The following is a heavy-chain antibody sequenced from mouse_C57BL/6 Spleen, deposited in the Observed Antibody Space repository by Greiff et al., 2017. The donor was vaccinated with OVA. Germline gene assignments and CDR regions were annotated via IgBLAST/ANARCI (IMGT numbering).Heavy chain of an antibody. V-gene: IGHV5-9*01. CDR1: GFTFSSYT. CDR3: ARQDSSGYLPFAY. CDR2: ISGGGGNT. Sequence: EVKVVESGGGLVKPGGSLKLSCAASGFTFSSYTMSWVRQTPEKRLEWVATISGGGGNTYYPDSVKGRFTISRDNAKNTLYLQMSSLRSEDTALYYCARQDSSGYLPFAYWGQGTLVTVSA. D-gene: IGHD3-2*02. J-gene: IGHJ3*01.